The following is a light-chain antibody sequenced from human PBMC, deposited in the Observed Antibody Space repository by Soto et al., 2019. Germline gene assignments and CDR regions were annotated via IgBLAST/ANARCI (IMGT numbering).Light chain of an antibody. CDR1: SSNIGPTYD. V-gene: IGLV1-40*01. Sequence: QSVLTQPPSVSGAPGQRVTISCTGSSSNIGPTYDVHWYQQLPGTAPKLLIYANTNRPSGVPDRFSGSKSGTSASLAITGLQAEDEADYFCQSYDSSLSGYVFGTGTKRDRP. J-gene: IGLJ1*01. CDR3: QSYDSSLSGYV. CDR2: ANT.